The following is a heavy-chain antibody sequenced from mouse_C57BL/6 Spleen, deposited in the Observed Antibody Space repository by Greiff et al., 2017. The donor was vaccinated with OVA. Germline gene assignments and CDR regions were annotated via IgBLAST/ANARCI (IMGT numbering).Heavy chain of an antibody. V-gene: IGHV7-3*01. D-gene: IGHD1-1*02. CDR1: GFTFTDYY. CDR2: IRNKANGYTT. CDR3: ASYTPGDYFDY. Sequence: EVKLVESGGGLVQPGGSLSLSCAASGFTFTDYYMSWVRQPPGKALEWLGFIRNKANGYTTEYSASVKGRFTISRDNSQSILYLQMNALRAEDSATYYCASYTPGDYFDYWGQGTTLTVSS. J-gene: IGHJ2*01.